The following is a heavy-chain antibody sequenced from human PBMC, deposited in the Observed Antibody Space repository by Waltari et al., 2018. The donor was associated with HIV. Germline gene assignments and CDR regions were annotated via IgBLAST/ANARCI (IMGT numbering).Heavy chain of an antibody. CDR3: ATSRTFDY. D-gene: IGHD2-2*01. Sequence: EVLLVESGGGLVQPGGSLRLSCTASGFMFTSYGMSWVRQAPGKGREWVANIKKEGSEKYYVDSVKGRFTISRDNAKNSLYLQMNSLRAEDTAMYYCATSRTFDYWGQGTLVTVSS. J-gene: IGHJ4*02. CDR2: IKKEGSEK. CDR1: GFMFTSYG. V-gene: IGHV3-7*01.